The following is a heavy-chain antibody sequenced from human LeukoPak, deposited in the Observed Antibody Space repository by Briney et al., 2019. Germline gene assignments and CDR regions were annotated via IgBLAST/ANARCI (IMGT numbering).Heavy chain of an antibody. J-gene: IGHJ4*02. Sequence: GGSLRLSCVPSGFSFSNYAMSWVRQAPGKGLEWVSSISGSGGSTHYVDSVKGRFTISRDKTKNTLYLQMNSLRAEDTAVYYCARDGGDTATYFDYWGQGTLVTVSS. V-gene: IGHV3-23*01. CDR3: ARDGGDTATYFDY. CDR2: ISGSGGST. CDR1: GFSFSNYA. D-gene: IGHD5-18*01.